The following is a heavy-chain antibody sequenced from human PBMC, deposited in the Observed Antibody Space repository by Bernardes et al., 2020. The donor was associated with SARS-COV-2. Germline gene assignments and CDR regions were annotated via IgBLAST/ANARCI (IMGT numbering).Heavy chain of an antibody. CDR1: VGTFSYA. CDR2: IIPLFGTA. D-gene: IGHD1-26*01. J-gene: IGHJ3*02. Sequence: SVKVSCKASVGTFSYAIIWVRQAPGQGLECMVGIIPLFGTANYAQKFQGRVTITADESTSTAYMELSSLRSGDTAVYYCARSGNYPDAFDIWGQGTMVSVS. V-gene: IGHV1-69*13. CDR3: ARSGNYPDAFDI.